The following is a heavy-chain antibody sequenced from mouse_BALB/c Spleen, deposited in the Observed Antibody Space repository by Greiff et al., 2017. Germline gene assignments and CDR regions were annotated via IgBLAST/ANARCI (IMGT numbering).Heavy chain of an antibody. J-gene: IGHJ4*01. CDR2: INPGSSTI. D-gene: IGHD2-14*01. Sequence: EVHLVESGGGLVQPGGSLNLSCAASGFDFSRYWMSWARQAPGKGQEWIGEINPGSSTINYTPSLKDKFIISRDNAKNTLYLQMSKVRSEDTALYYCARLSGYDSMDYWGQGTSVTVSS. V-gene: IGHV4-2*02. CDR3: ARLSGYDSMDY. CDR1: GFDFSRYW.